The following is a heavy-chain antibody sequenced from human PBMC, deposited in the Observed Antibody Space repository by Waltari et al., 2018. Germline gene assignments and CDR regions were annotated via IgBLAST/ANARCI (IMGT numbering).Heavy chain of an antibody. J-gene: IGHJ6*03. CDR3: ARDVEWLRFSYYYYYMDV. CDR2: IKQDGSEK. V-gene: IGHV3-7*01. CDR1: GFTFRSYW. Sequence: EVQLVESGGGLVQPGGSRRLSWAASGFTFRSYWLSWVRQAPGQGLEWVANIKQDGSEKYYVDSVKGRFTISRDNAKNSLYLQMNSLRAEDTAVYYCARDVEWLRFSYYYYYMDVWGKGTTVTVSS. D-gene: IGHD5-12*01.